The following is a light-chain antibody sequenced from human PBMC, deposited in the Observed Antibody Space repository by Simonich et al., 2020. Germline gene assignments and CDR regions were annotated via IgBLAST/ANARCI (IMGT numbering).Light chain of an antibody. J-gene: IGLJ2*01. CDR2: EVS. CDR3: SSYAGSNNVV. V-gene: IGLV2-8*01. CDR1: SSDVGGYNY. Sequence: QSALTQPPSASGSPGQSVTISCTGTSSDVGGYNYVSWYQQHPGKAPKLMIYEVSKRPSGVPYRFSGSKSGNTASLTVSGLQADDEADYYCSSYAGSNNVVFGGGTKLTVL.